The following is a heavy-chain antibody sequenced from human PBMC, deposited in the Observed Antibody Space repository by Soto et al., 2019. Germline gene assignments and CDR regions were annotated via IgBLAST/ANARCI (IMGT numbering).Heavy chain of an antibody. V-gene: IGHV3-72*01. Sequence: EVQLVESGGGLVQPGGSLRLSCAASGFTFSDHYMDWVRQAPGKGLEWVGRTRNKANSYTTEYAASVKGRFTISRDDSKNSLYLQMNSLKTEDTAVYYCASIRPLHCSGGSCYYYYYMDVWGKGTTVTVSS. CDR2: TRNKANSYTT. CDR3: ASIRPLHCSGGSCYYYYYMDV. J-gene: IGHJ6*03. CDR1: GFTFSDHY. D-gene: IGHD2-15*01.